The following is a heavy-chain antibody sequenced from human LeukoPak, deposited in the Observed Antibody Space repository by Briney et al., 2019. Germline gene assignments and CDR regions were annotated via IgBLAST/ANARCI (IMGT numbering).Heavy chain of an antibody. CDR2: ISDSGNT. CDR1: GFTFSSYS. Sequence: GGSLRLSCAASGFTFSSYSMSWVRQAPGKGLEWVSAISDSGNTYHADCVKGRFTISRDSSKNTLFLQMNRLRPEDAAVYYCAKAPVTTCRGAYCYPFDYWGQGTLVTVSS. J-gene: IGHJ4*02. CDR3: AKAPVTTCRGAYCYPFDY. V-gene: IGHV3-23*01. D-gene: IGHD2-21*01.